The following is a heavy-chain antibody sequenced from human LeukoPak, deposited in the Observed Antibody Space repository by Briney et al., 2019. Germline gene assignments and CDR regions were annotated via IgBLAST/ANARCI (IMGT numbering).Heavy chain of an antibody. Sequence: PSETLSLTCTVSGDSISSNSYYWGWIRQPPGKGLEWVGSIYYSGNPFYNPSLKSRVTISVDPSKNHFYLSLDSVTAADTAVYYCASQLDDYYDSTGYYTGFIDYWGPGTLVTVSS. CDR3: ASQLDDYYDSTGYYTGFIDY. J-gene: IGHJ4*02. D-gene: IGHD3-22*01. CDR1: GDSISSNSYY. V-gene: IGHV4-39*01. CDR2: IYYSGNP.